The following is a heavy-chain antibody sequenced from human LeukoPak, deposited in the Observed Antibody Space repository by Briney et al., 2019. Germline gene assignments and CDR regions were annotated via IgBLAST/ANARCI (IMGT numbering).Heavy chain of an antibody. CDR3: ARAPAREYQLLLGY. D-gene: IGHD2-2*01. Sequence: PGGSLRLSCAASGFTFSSCGFNWVRQAPGKGLEWVSSISGSSGYIYYADSVKGRFTISRDNAKNSLYLQMNSLRAEDTAVFYCARAPAREYQLLLGYWGQGTLVTVSS. CDR2: ISGSSGYI. J-gene: IGHJ4*02. V-gene: IGHV3-21*01. CDR1: GFTFSSCG.